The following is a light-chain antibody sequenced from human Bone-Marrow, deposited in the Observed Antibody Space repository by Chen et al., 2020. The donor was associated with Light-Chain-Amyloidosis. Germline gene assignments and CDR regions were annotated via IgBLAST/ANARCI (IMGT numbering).Light chain of an antibody. CDR2: EDN. J-gene: IGLJ2*01. Sequence: QSALTQPASVSGSPGQSITISCTETSSAVGSYNLVSWYQQHPDKASELMIYEDNIRPSGVSSRFAGYKSGNTASLTISGLQAEDQADYYCCSYGGRGSLDVVFGGGTKLTVL. CDR1: SSAVGSYNL. V-gene: IGLV2-23*01. CDR3: CSYGGRGSLDVV.